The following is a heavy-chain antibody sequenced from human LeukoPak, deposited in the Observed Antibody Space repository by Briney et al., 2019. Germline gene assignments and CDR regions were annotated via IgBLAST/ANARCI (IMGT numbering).Heavy chain of an antibody. D-gene: IGHD3-22*01. CDR1: GFTFSSFN. J-gene: IGHJ3*02. V-gene: IGHV3-21*01. CDR2: ISSSSSYI. CDR3: ARDRPEYYDSSGSYDAFDI. Sequence: GGSLRLSCAASGFTFSSFNMNWVRQAPGKGLEWVSSISSSSSYIYYADSVKGRFTISRDNAKNSLYLQMNSLRAEDTAVYYCARDRPEYYDSSGSYDAFDIWGQGTMVTVSS.